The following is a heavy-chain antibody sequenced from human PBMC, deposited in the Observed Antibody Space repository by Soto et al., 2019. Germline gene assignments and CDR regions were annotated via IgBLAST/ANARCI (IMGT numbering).Heavy chain of an antibody. CDR1: GGSISSGGYY. CDR3: ARQKTAAGYYYYMDV. Sequence: SETLSLTCTVSGGSISSGGYYWGWIRQHPGKGLEWIGYIYYSGSTNYNPSLKSRVTISVDTSKNQFSLKLSSVTAADTAVYYCARQKTAAGYYYYMDVWGKWTTVTVSS. J-gene: IGHJ6*03. CDR2: IYYSGST. D-gene: IGHD6-13*01. V-gene: IGHV4-61*05.